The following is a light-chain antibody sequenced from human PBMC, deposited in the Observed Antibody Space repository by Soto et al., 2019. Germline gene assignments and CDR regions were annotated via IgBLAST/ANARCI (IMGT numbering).Light chain of an antibody. CDR2: TNN. V-gene: IGLV1-44*01. J-gene: IGLJ2*01. CDR1: SSNIGTKT. CDR3: AAWDVSLNGPV. Sequence: QPVLTQPPSVSATPGQSVTIACSGGSSNIGTKTVNWYQQHPGTAPKLLIYTNNRRPSGVPDRFSGSKSGTSASLAISGLQSEDEGDYYCAAWDVSLNGPVFGGGTKVTVL.